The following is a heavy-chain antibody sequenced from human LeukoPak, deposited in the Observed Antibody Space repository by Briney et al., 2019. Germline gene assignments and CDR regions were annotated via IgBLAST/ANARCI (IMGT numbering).Heavy chain of an antibody. CDR1: GFAFSSYA. V-gene: IGHV3-23*01. D-gene: IGHD3-10*01. CDR3: VRVTYYGSGSYYSDDY. CDR2: ISGSDDNT. Sequence: GGSLRLSCAASGFAFSSYAMSWVRQTPGKGLEWVSSISGSDDNTYYADSVKGRFTISRDNAKNSLSLQMNSLRAEDTAVYYCVRVTYYGSGSYYSDDYWGQGTLVTVSS. J-gene: IGHJ4*02.